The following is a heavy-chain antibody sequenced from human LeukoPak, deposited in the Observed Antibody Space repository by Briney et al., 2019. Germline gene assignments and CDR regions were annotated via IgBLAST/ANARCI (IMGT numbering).Heavy chain of an antibody. D-gene: IGHD1-26*01. V-gene: IGHV4-34*01. CDR2: INHSGST. Sequence: PSETLSLTCAVYGGSFSGYYWSWIRQPPGKGLEWIGEINHSGSTNYNPSLKSRVTISVDTSKNQFSLKLSSVAAADTAVYYCASLPNGGSSAFDYWGQGTLVTVSS. CDR1: GGSFSGYY. J-gene: IGHJ4*02. CDR3: ASLPNGGSSAFDY.